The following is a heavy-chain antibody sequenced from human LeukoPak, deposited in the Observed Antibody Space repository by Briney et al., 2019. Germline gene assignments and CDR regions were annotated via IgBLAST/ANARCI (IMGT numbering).Heavy chain of an antibody. V-gene: IGHV3-74*01. CDR3: VSFSYDSDGHTKSDH. CDR2: IKNDGSSP. J-gene: IGHJ5*02. D-gene: IGHD3-22*01. CDR1: GFTFSSYW. Sequence: PGGSLRLSCAASGFTFSSYWMHWVRQAPGKGLVWVSRIKNDGSSPTYADSVKGRFTISRDNAKNTLYLQMNSLRAEDTAVYYCVSFSYDSDGHTKSDHWGQGTLVTVSS.